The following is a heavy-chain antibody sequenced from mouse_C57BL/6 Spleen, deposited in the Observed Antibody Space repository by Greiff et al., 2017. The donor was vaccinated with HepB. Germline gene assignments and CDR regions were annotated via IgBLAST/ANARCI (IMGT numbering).Heavy chain of an antibody. CDR1: GYSITSGYY. CDR3: ARYYYAMDY. J-gene: IGHJ4*01. CDR2: ISYDGSN. V-gene: IGHV3-6*01. Sequence: EVKVEESGPGLVKPSQSLSLTCSVTGYSITSGYYWNWIRQFPGNKLEWMGYISYDGSNNYNPSLKNRISITRDTSKNQFFLKLNSVTTEDTATYYCARYYYAMDYWGQGTSVTVSS.